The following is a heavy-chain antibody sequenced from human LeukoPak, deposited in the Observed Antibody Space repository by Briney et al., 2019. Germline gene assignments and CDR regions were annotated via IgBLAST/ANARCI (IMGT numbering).Heavy chain of an antibody. J-gene: IGHJ4*02. V-gene: IGHV4-59*01. CDR3: ARLILLSGSYYFDY. D-gene: IGHD1-26*01. CDR2: LSSSGST. CDR1: GVSISSYY. Sequence: SETLSLTCTVSGVSISSYYWSWIRQPPGKGLEWIGFLSSSGSTNYPPSLKSRVTISVDSSKNQFSLRLSSVTAADTAVYYCARLILLSGSYYFDYWGQGTLVTVSS.